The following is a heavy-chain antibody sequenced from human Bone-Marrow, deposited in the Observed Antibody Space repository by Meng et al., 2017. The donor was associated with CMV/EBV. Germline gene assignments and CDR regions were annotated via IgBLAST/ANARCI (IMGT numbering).Heavy chain of an antibody. CDR3: ARDVGSGYYGVFNWFDP. D-gene: IGHD3-22*01. CDR2: ISAYNGNT. Sequence: ASVKVSCKASGYTFTSYYMHWVRQAPGQGLEWMGWISAYNGNTNYAQKLQGRVTMTTDTSTSTAYMELRSLRSDDTAVYYCARDVGSGYYGVFNWFDPWGQGTLVTVSS. J-gene: IGHJ5*02. V-gene: IGHV1-18*04. CDR1: GYTFTSYY.